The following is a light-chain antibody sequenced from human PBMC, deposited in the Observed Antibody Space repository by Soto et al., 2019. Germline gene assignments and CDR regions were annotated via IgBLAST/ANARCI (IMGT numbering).Light chain of an antibody. CDR3: CSYAGTYTHYV. CDR1: SSDVGAYNY. V-gene: IGLV2-11*01. J-gene: IGLJ1*01. CDR2: DVN. Sequence: QSALTQPRSVSGSPGRSVSISCTGTSSDVGAYNYVSWYQHHPGKAPKFMIYDVNKRPSGVPDRFSGSKSGNTASLTISGLQAEDEADYYCCSYAGTYTHYVFGTGTKVTVL.